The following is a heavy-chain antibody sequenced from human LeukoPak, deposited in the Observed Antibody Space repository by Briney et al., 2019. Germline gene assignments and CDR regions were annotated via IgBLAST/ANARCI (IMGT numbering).Heavy chain of an antibody. J-gene: IGHJ4*02. CDR2: FYYIGST. Sequence: PSETLSLTCTVSGGSVSRYYWSWVRQPPGNGLEWDGYFYYIGSTNYTPSLKSRVTISADTSKNQFSLKLSSVTAADTAVYYCARHYCSSTSCYVYYFDYWGQGTLVTVSS. V-gene: IGHV4-59*08. CDR1: GGSVSRYY. CDR3: ARHYCSSTSCYVYYFDY. D-gene: IGHD2-2*01.